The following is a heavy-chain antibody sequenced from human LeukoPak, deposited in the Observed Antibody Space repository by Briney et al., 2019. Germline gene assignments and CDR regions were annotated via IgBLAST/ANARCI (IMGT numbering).Heavy chain of an antibody. Sequence: PSETLSLTCAVSGGSISRYYWNWVRQPAGKGLEWLGRIYCNGTTFYDPSLNSRVTMSVDTSKNEVSLNLNSVTAADTAVYYWARDPGAYLYYYMDVWGKGTTVTVS. D-gene: IGHD3-16*01. CDR1: GGSISRYY. V-gene: IGHV4-4*07. CDR2: IYCNGTT. J-gene: IGHJ6*03. CDR3: ARDPGAYLYYYMDV.